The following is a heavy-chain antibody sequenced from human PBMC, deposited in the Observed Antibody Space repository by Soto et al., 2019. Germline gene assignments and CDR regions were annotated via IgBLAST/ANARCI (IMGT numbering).Heavy chain of an antibody. D-gene: IGHD1-26*01. CDR3: ARSQVGRPLDV. CDR1: GYTFTSYG. J-gene: IGHJ6*02. CDR2: ISAYNGNT. V-gene: IGHV1-18*01. Sequence: ASVKVSCKASGYTFTSYGISWVRQAPGQGLEWMGWISAYNGNTNYAQKLQGRVTMTTDTSTSTAYMELITLRSEDTAVYYCARSQVGRPLDVWGPGTTVTVSS.